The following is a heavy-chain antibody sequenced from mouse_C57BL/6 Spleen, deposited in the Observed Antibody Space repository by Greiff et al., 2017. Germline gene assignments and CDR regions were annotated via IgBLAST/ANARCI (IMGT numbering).Heavy chain of an antibody. D-gene: IGHD2-10*02. CDR1: GFTFTDYY. CDR2: IRNKANGYTT. J-gene: IGHJ2*01. CDR3: ARSGMGPYFDY. Sequence: EVHLVESGGGLVQPGGSLSLSCAASGFTFTDYYMSWVRQPPGKALEWLGFIRNKANGYTTAYSASVKGRFTISRANSQSILYLQMNALRAEESATYYCARSGMGPYFDYWGQGTTLTVSS. V-gene: IGHV7-3*01.